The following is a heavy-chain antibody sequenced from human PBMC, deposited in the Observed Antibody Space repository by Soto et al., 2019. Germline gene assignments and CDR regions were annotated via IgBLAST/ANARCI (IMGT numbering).Heavy chain of an antibody. J-gene: IGHJ6*02. CDR3: AGEERFNSGYYYVTGDFYYHALDV. Sequence: GGSLRLSCAAPGSTFSSYTFHWVRQAPGKGLEWVSCITGSGDLTHYAESVQGRFTISRDQSRNMLYLQMKSLRVEDTAVYYCAGEERFNSGYYYVTGDFYYHALDVWGQGTTVTVSS. CDR2: ITGSGDLT. D-gene: IGHD3-22*01. V-gene: IGHV3-23*01. CDR1: GSTFSSYT.